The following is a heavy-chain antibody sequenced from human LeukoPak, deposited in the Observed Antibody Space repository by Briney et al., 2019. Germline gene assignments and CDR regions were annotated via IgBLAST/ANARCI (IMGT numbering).Heavy chain of an antibody. V-gene: IGHV3-23*01. J-gene: IGHJ4*02. CDR2: ISGSGGAT. CDR3: TRDALFGSGRTHLDF. D-gene: IGHD3-10*01. Sequence: PGGSLRLSCAASGFSFSYYGMGWVRQTPGKGLEWASAISGSGGATYYAESVKGRFTISRDNAKNSLSLQLNSLNVDDTGVYFCTRDALFGSGRTHLDFWSQGTLVSVSS. CDR1: GFSFSYYG.